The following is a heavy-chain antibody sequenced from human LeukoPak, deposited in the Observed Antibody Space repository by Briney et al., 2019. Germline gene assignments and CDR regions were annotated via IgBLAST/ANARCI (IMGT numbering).Heavy chain of an antibody. V-gene: IGHV4-59*12. CDR3: ARAPFYCGGGSCYDY. CDR2: VYHSGST. Sequence: SETLSLTCTVSGGSISSYYWSWIRQPPGKGLEWIGYVYHSGSTYYNPSLKSRVTISVDRSKNQFSLKLSSVTAADTAVYYCARAPFYCGGGSCYDYWGQGTLVTAS. CDR1: GGSISSYY. J-gene: IGHJ4*02. D-gene: IGHD2-15*01.